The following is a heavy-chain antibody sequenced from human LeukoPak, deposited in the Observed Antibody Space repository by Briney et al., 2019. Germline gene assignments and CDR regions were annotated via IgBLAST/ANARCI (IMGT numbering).Heavy chain of an antibody. J-gene: IGHJ6*02. CDR3: AKDRQWELLNGMDV. V-gene: IGHV3-9*01. CDR2: ISWDSGSI. CDR1: GFTFDDYA. D-gene: IGHD1-26*01. Sequence: GGSQRLSCAASGFTFDDYAMHWVRQAPGKGLEWVSGISWDSGSIGYADSVKGRFTISRDNAKNSLYLQMNSLRAEDTALYYCAKDRQWELLNGMDVWGQGTTVTVSS.